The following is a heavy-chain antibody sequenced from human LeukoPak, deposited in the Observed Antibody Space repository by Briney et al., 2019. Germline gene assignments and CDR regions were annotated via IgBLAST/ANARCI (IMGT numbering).Heavy chain of an antibody. CDR3: AKSVSSSWAFDY. Sequence: GGSLRLSCAASGFTFSSYAMSLVRQAPGKGLEWVSAISGSGGSTYYADSVKGRFTISRDNSKNTLYLQMNSLRAEDTAVYYCAKSVSSSWAFDYWGQGTLVTVSS. CDR2: ISGSGGST. D-gene: IGHD6-13*01. V-gene: IGHV3-23*01. J-gene: IGHJ4*02. CDR1: GFTFSSYA.